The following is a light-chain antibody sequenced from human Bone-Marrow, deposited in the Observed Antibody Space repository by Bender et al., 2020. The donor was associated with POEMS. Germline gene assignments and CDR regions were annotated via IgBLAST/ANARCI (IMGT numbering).Light chain of an antibody. CDR1: KLGIKF. CDR2: VND. CDR3: QAWDSTTAI. V-gene: IGLV3-1*01. Sequence: SNELTQPSSVAVSPGQTARITCSGDKLGIKFACWYQQKPGQSPILVIYVNDKRPSGIPERFTGSNSGDTATLTISGTQSMDEADYYCQAWDSTTAIFGGGTKLTVL. J-gene: IGLJ2*01.